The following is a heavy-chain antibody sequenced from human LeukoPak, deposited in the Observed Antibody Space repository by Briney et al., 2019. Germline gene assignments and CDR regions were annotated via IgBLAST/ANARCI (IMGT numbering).Heavy chain of an antibody. CDR2: ISYDGSNK. D-gene: IGHD5/OR15-5a*01. Sequence: LTLPCPASGRTIIRYGMSLVRQAPGKRLEWVAVISYDGSNKYYADSVKGRFTISRDNSKNTLYLQMNSLRAEDTAVYYGARGFHLRQDYYDYGIDVWGQGTTLTVSS. J-gene: IGHJ6*02. CDR3: ARGFHLRQDYYDYGIDV. CDR1: GRTIIRYG. V-gene: IGHV3-30*06.